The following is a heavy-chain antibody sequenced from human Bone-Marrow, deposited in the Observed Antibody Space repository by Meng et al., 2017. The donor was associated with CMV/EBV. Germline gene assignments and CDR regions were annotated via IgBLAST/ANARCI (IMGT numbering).Heavy chain of an antibody. CDR2: ISSTSSTI. CDR1: GFTFGTFP. D-gene: IGHD3-9*01. CDR3: ARHFSTGNSMAY. Sequence: GALKISCAASGFTFGTFPMNWVRQAPGKGLDWISYISSTSSTIYYADSVKGRFTISRDNAKNSLYLQMNSLRAEDTAVYYCARHFSTGNSMAYWGQGTRVTVSS. J-gene: IGHJ4*02. V-gene: IGHV3-48*04.